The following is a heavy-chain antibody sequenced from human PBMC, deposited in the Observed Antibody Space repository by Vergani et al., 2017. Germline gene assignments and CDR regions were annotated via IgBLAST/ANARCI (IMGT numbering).Heavy chain of an antibody. CDR1: GFTFGDYA. D-gene: IGHD3-9*01. CDR2: IRSKAYGGTT. CDR3: TRSRNVLRYVDWFALGPDAFDI. V-gene: IGHV3-49*04. Sequence: EVQLVESGGGLVQPGRSLRLSCTASGFTFGDYAMSWVRQASGKGLEWVGFIRSKAYGGTTEYAASVKGRFTISRDDSKSIAYLQMTSLKTEDTAVYYCTRSRNVLRYVDWFALGPDAFDIWGQGTMVTVSS. J-gene: IGHJ3*02.